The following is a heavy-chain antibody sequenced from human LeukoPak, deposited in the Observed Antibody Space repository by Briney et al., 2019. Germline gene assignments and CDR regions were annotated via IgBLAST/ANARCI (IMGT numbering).Heavy chain of an antibody. D-gene: IGHD3-22*01. Sequence: SETLSLTCTVSGGSISSGGYYWSWIRQHPGKGLEWIGYIYYSGSTYYNPSLKSRVTISVDTSKNQFSLKLSSVTAADTAVYYCASGESPKYYYDSSGYTDCWGQGTLVTVSS. V-gene: IGHV4-31*03. CDR3: ASGESPKYYYDSSGYTDC. CDR1: GGSISSGGYY. J-gene: IGHJ4*02. CDR2: IYYSGST.